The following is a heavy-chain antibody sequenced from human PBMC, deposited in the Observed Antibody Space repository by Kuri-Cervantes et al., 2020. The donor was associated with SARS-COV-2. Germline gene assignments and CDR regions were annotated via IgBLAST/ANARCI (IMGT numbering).Heavy chain of an antibody. V-gene: IGHV1-3*02. CDR3: ALEYSSSPGLVY. CDR1: GYTFTSYA. J-gene: IGHJ4*02. CDR2: SNAGNGNT. D-gene: IGHD6-6*01. Sequence: ASVKVSCKASGYTFTSYAMHWVRQAPGQRLEWMGWSNAGNGNTKYSQEFQGRVTITRDTSTSTVYMELSSLRSEDTAVYYCALEYSSSPGLVYWGQGTLVTVSS.